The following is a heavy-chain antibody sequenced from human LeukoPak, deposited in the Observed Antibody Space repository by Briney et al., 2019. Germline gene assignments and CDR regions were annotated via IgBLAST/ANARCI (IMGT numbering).Heavy chain of an antibody. CDR2: IRSKADNYAT. J-gene: IGHJ4*02. V-gene: IGHV3-73*01. CDR1: GFTFRGSP. CDR3: TQSNY. Sequence: PGGSLRLSCAASGFTFRGSPLLWVRQASGKGLEWVGRIRSKADNYATAYAASVHGRFTISRDDSTSTSYLQLNSLKTEDTAVYYCTQSNYWGQGALVTVSS.